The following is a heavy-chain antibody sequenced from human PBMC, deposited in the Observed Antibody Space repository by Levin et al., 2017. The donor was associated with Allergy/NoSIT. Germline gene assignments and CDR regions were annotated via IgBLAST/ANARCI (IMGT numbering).Heavy chain of an antibody. CDR3: ARDYRGVFDY. CDR2: IKQDGSEK. D-gene: IGHD3-10*01. Sequence: GGSLRLSCVASGFTFNNFWMSWVRQTPGKGLEWVANIKQDGSEKNYVDSVKGRFTISRDNAKNSLGLQMNSLRVEDTAVYYCARDYRGVFDYWGRGTLVTVSS. CDR1: GFTFNNFW. J-gene: IGHJ4*02. V-gene: IGHV3-7*01.